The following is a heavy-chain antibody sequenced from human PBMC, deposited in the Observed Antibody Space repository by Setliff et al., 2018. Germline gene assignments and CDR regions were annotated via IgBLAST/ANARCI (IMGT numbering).Heavy chain of an antibody. CDR2: ISADNGQT. D-gene: IGHD3-22*01. CDR1: GYSFTSYG. Sequence: ASVKVSCKTSGYSFTSYGINWVRQAPGQGLEWMGWISADNGQTRNVQSFQGRVTMTTDTTTSTAYMELRSLRSDDTAVYYCARERAYDGINYYGMDVWGQGTTVTVSS. J-gene: IGHJ6*01. CDR3: ARERAYDGINYYGMDV. V-gene: IGHV1-18*01.